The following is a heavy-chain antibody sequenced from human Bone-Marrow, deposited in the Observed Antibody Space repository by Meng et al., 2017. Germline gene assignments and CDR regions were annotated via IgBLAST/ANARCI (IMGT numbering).Heavy chain of an antibody. CDR2: ISSSSSYI. J-gene: IGHJ6*02. D-gene: IGHD4-17*01. CDR3: ARRGDGYGDYLHYYYYYGMDV. CDR1: GFTFSSYS. Sequence: GESLKISCAASGFTFSSYSMNWVRQAPGKGLEWVSSISSSSSYIYDADSLKGRFTISRDNAKNSLYLQMNSLRAEDTAVYYCARRGDGYGDYLHYYYYYGMDVWGQGTTVTVSS. V-gene: IGHV3-21*01.